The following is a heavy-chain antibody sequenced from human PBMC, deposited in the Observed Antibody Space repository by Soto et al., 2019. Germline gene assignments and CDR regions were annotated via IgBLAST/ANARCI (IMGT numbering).Heavy chain of an antibody. D-gene: IGHD3-9*01. CDR2: TFWDDDK. CDR3: VHSAGYETLSGYFREIAY. J-gene: IGHJ4*02. Sequence: QITLKESGPTVVRPTQTLTLTCTFSGFSLTTRGVGVGWIRQPPGKALEWLALTFWDDDKRYSPSLKNKLTITKDTSKNQVVVTMTNMDPVDAATYYCVHSAGYETLSGYFREIAYWGPGTXVTXSS. V-gene: IGHV2-5*02. CDR1: GFSLTTRGVG.